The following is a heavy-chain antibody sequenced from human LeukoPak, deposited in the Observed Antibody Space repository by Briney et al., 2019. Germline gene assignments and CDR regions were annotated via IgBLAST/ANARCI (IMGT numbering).Heavy chain of an antibody. D-gene: IGHD1-26*01. V-gene: IGHV4-61*02. CDR1: GGSISSGSYY. CDR2: IYTSGST. CDR3: ARVRSGSFQYYFDY. J-gene: IGHJ4*02. Sequence: SQTLFLTCTVSGGSISSGSYYWSWIRQPAGKGLEWIGRIYTSGSTNYNPSLKSRVTISVDTSKNQFSLKLSSVTAADTAVYYCARVRSGSFQYYFDYWGQGTLVTVSS.